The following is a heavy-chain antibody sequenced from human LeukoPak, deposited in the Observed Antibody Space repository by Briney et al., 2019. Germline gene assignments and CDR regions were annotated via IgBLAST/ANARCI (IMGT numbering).Heavy chain of an antibody. J-gene: IGHJ4*02. CDR2: IYYSGST. V-gene: IGHV4-38-2*02. D-gene: IGHD1-14*01. CDR1: GYSISSGYY. CDR3: AREPRPYFDY. Sequence: SETLSLTCTVSGYSISSGYYWGWIRQPPGKGLEWIGSIYYSGSTYYNPSLKSRITISVDTSKDQFSLKLSSVTAADTAVYYCAREPRPYFDYWGQGTLVTVSS.